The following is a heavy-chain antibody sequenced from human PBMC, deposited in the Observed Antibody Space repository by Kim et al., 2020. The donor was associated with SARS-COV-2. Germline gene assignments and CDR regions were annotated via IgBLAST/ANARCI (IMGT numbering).Heavy chain of an antibody. J-gene: IGHJ4*02. CDR3: ARATSIGGVDY. CDR2: T. D-gene: IGHD6-6*01. Sequence: TNSNPSLKRRVTISVDTSKNQFSLNLNSVTAADTAVYYCARATSIGGVDYWGQGTLVTVSS. V-gene: IGHV4-59*01.